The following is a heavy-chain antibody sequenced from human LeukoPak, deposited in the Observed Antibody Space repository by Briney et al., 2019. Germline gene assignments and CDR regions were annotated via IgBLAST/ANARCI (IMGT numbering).Heavy chain of an antibody. Sequence: PGGSLRLSCAASGFTFSDYYMSWIRQAPGKGLEWVSYISSSGSTIYYADSVKGRFTISRDNAKNSLYLQMNSLRAEDTAVYYCARAHRRYSNDYGERWDYWGQGTLVTVSS. CDR2: ISSSGSTI. D-gene: IGHD4-17*01. CDR1: GFTFSDYY. CDR3: ARAHRRYSNDYGERWDY. J-gene: IGHJ4*02. V-gene: IGHV3-11*01.